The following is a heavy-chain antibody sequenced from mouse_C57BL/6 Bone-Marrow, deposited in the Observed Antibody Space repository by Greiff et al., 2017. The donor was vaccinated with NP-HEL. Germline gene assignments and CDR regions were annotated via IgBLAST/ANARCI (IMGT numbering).Heavy chain of an antibody. CDR2: IYPGNSDT. V-gene: IGHV1-5*01. CDR1: GYTFTSYW. CDR3: TRWGSYYYGSSYGGFAY. D-gene: IGHD1-1*01. J-gene: IGHJ3*01. Sequence: DVQLQESGTVLARPGASVTMSCKTSGYTFTSYWMHWVKQRPGQGLEWIGAIYPGNSDTSYNQTFKSKGKLTAVTSASTAYMELSSLTNEDSAVYYCTRWGSYYYGSSYGGFAYWGQGTLVTVSA.